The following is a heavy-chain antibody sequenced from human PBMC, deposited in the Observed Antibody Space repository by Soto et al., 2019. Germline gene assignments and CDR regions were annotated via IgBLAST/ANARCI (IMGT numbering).Heavy chain of an antibody. V-gene: IGHV3-30*18. CDR3: AKGQSGWSTVTTDSDWFDH. Sequence: GGSLRLSCAASGFTFSSYGMHWVRQAPGKGLEWVAVISYDGSNKYYADSVKGRFTISRDNSKNTLYLQMNSLRAEDTAVYYCAKGQSGWSTVTTDSDWFDHWGQGTLV. CDR1: GFTFSSYG. J-gene: IGHJ5*02. CDR2: ISYDGSNK. D-gene: IGHD4-4*01.